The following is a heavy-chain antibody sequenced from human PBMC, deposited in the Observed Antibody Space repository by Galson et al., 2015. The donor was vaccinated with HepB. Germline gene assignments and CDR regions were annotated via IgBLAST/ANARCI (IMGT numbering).Heavy chain of an antibody. CDR2: IIPIFGTA. CDR1: GGTFSSYA. V-gene: IGHV1-69*13. J-gene: IGHJ3*02. D-gene: IGHD3-16*02. Sequence: SVKVSCKASGGTFSSYAISWVRQAPGQGLEWMGGIIPIFGTANYAQKFQGRVTITADESTSTAYMELSSLRSEDTAVYYCATLYIWGSYRYLGAFDIWGQGTMVTVSS. CDR3: ATLYIWGSYRYLGAFDI.